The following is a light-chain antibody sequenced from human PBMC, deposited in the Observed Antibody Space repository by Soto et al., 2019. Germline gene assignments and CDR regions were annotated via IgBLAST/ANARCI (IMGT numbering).Light chain of an antibody. V-gene: IGKV3-11*01. CDR1: QSVSSY. CDR3: QQRGNWPVT. CDR2: DAS. Sequence: EVVLTQSPATLSLSPGERATLSCRASQSVSSYLAWYQHKPGQAPRLLIYDASNRATGIPARFSGSGSGTDFTLTISSLEPEDFAVYYCQQRGNWPVTFGPGTKVDIK. J-gene: IGKJ3*01.